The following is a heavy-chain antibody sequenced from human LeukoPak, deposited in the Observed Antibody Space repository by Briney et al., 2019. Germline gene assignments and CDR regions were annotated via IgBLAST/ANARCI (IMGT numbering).Heavy chain of an antibody. CDR1: GYSFTSYW. CDR3: ARRIPSSSGIIDY. D-gene: IGHD6-19*01. V-gene: IGHV5-51*01. CDR2: IYPGDSGT. J-gene: IGHJ4*02. Sequence: GASLKISCKGSGYSFTSYWIGWVRQLPGKGLEWMGIIYPGDSGTRYSPSFQGQVTISADKSISTAYLQWSSLKASDTAMYYCARRIPSSSGIIDYWGQGTLVTVSS.